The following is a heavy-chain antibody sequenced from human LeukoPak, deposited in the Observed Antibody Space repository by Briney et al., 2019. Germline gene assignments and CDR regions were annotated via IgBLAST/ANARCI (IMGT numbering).Heavy chain of an antibody. V-gene: IGHV3-21*01. CDR2: ISSSSSYI. CDR3: ARDNYDYVWGSYRPQYYFDY. J-gene: IGHJ4*02. CDR1: GFAFSSYS. D-gene: IGHD3-16*02. Sequence: PGGSLRLSCAASGFAFSSYSMNWVCQAPGKGLEWVSSISSSSSYIYYADSVKGRFTISRDNAKNSLYLQMNSLRAEDTAVYYCARDNYDYVWGSYRPQYYFDYWGQGTLVTVSS.